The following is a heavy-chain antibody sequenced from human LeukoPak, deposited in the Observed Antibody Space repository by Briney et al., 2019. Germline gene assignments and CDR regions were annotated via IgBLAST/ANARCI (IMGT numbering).Heavy chain of an antibody. CDR1: GFTFSSYW. D-gene: IGHD5-18*01. J-gene: IGHJ4*02. Sequence: PGRSLRLSCAASGFTFSSYWMHWVRHTPGKGLVWVSRIKGDGSSTSYADSVKGRFTISRDNAKNTLYLQTNSLRAEDTAVYYCARDGYSFGHDFDYWGQGTLVTVSS. CDR3: ARDGYSFGHDFDY. CDR2: IKGDGSST. V-gene: IGHV3-74*01.